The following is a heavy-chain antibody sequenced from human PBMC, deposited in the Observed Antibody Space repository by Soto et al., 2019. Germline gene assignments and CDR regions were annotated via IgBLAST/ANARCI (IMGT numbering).Heavy chain of an antibody. Sequence: PEETLSLTCTVSGGSISSYYWSWIRQPPGKGLEWIGYIYYSGSTNYNPSLKSRVTISVDTSKNQFSLKLSSVTAADTAVYYCARVDIVDYYYGMDVWGQGTTVTVSS. CDR3: ARVDIVDYYYGMDV. J-gene: IGHJ6*02. V-gene: IGHV4-59*01. CDR2: IYYSGST. CDR1: GGSISSYY. D-gene: IGHD5-12*01.